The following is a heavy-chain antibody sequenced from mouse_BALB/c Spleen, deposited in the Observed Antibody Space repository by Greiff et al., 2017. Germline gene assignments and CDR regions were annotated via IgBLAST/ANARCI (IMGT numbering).Heavy chain of an antibody. J-gene: IGHJ3*01. D-gene: IGHD2-4*01. V-gene: IGHV1-5*01. Sequence: EVQLVESGTVLARPGASVKMSCKASGYTFTSYWMHWVKQRPGQGLEWIGAIYPGNSDTSYNQKFKGKAKLTAVTSTSTAYMELSSLTNEDSAVYYCARLDYDYDAWFAYWGQGTLVTVSA. CDR2: IYPGNSDT. CDR1: GYTFTSYW. CDR3: ARLDYDYDAWFAY.